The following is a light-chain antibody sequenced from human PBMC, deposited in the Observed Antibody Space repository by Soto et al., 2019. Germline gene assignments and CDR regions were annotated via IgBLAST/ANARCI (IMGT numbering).Light chain of an antibody. V-gene: IGKV3D-20*02. CDR2: DAS. CDR1: QSVSGSY. Sequence: EIVWTQSPGTLSLSPGERATLSCRASQSVSGSYLTWYQHKPGQTPRLLIYDASTRATGIPDRFSGSGSGTEFTLTISSLQSEDFAVYYCQQRSNWPITFGQGTRLEI. CDR3: QQRSNWPIT. J-gene: IGKJ5*01.